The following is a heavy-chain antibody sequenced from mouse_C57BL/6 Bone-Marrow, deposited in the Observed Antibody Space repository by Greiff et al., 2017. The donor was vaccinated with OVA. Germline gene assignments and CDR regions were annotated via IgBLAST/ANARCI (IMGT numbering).Heavy chain of an antibody. CDR1: GFTFSSYG. CDR3: ARPLYYPPWFAY. J-gene: IGHJ3*01. Sequence: EVMLVESGGDLVKPGGSLKLSCAASGFTFSSYGMSWVRQTPDKRLEWVATISSGGSYTYYPDSVKGRFTISRDNAKNTLYLQMSSLKSEDTAMYYCARPLYYPPWFAYWGQGTLVTVSA. V-gene: IGHV5-6*01. CDR2: ISSGGSYT. D-gene: IGHD2-1*01.